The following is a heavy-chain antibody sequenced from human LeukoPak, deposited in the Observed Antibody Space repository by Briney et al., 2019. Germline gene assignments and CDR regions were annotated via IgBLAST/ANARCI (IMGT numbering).Heavy chain of an antibody. CDR1: GGSIGSGGYY. V-gene: IGHV4-31*03. J-gene: IGHJ4*02. CDR3: ARTVVTATQYYFDY. CDR2: IYYSGST. Sequence: SETLSLTCTVSGGSIGSGGYYWSWIRQHPGKGLEWIGYIYYSGSTYYNPSLKSRVTLSVDTSKNQFSLKLSSVTAADTAVYYCARTVVTATQYYFDYWGQGTLVTVSS. D-gene: IGHD2-21*02.